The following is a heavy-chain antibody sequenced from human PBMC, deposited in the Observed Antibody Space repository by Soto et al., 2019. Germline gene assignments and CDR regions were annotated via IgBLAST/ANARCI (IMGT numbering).Heavy chain of an antibody. Sequence: GWSLRLSCAASGFTFSDDYMSWIRQARGKGLEWVSHISSTGTTIYYADSVKGRCPISRYNAKNSLYLQMNSLRAEDTALYYCARAQYSSSRSEFWGQGLLVTVS. CDR2: ISSTGTTI. D-gene: IGHD6-13*01. V-gene: IGHV3-11*01. J-gene: IGHJ4*02. CDR3: ARAQYSSSRSEF. CDR1: GFTFSDDY.